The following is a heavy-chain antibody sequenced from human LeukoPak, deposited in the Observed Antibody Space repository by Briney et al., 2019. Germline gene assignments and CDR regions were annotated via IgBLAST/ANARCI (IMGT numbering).Heavy chain of an antibody. V-gene: IGHV1-18*04. CDR1: GYSSITYG. J-gene: IGHJ6*03. CDR3: ARVDRSIGWQHYYYMDV. CDR2: ISAANGDT. Sequence: ASVKVSCKASGYSSITYGLTWVRQAPGQGLEWVGWISAANGDTNSAQRLQDRLTMTTDTSTSIAYMELSNLRSDDTAVYYCARVDRSIGWQHYYYMDVWGKGTTVTVSS. D-gene: IGHD6-19*01.